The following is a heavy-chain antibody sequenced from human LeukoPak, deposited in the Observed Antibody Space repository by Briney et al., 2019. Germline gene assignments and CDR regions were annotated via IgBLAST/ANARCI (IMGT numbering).Heavy chain of an antibody. D-gene: IGHD6-19*01. CDR3: ARALAGPIDAFDI. Sequence: PGGSLRLSCAASGFTFSSYSMNWVRQAPGKGLEWVSSISSSSSYIYYADSVKGRFTISRDNAKNSLYLQMNSLGAEDTAVYYCARALAGPIDAFDIWGQGTMVTVSS. CDR1: GFTFSSYS. CDR2: ISSSSSYI. J-gene: IGHJ3*02. V-gene: IGHV3-21*01.